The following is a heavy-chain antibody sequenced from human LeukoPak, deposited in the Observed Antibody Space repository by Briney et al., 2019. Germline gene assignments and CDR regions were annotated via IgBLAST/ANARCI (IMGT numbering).Heavy chain of an antibody. Sequence: GGSLRLSCAASGFTFSSYAMHWVRQAPGKGLEWAAVISYDGSNKYYADSVKGRITISRDNSQNTLYLQMNSLRAEDTAVYYCARGPHWATFDYWGQGTLVTVSS. CDR1: GFTFSSYA. J-gene: IGHJ4*02. V-gene: IGHV3-30-3*01. CDR2: ISYDGSNK. D-gene: IGHD3-16*01. CDR3: ARGPHWATFDY.